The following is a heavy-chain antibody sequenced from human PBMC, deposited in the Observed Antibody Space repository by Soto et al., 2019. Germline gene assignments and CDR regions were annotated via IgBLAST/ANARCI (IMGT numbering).Heavy chain of an antibody. CDR3: ARDYCSTSSCYDY. CDR2: VWYDGSKT. J-gene: IGHJ4*02. Sequence: QVQLVESGGGVVQPGRSLRLSCRTSGFTFSNYGMHWVRQAPGKGLEWVAAVWYDGSKTYYADSVRCRATISRDPYKNMVFLQRNSLRADDTALYYCARDYCSTSSCYDYWGQGTLVIVSS. D-gene: IGHD2-2*01. V-gene: IGHV3-33*01. CDR1: GFTFSNYG.